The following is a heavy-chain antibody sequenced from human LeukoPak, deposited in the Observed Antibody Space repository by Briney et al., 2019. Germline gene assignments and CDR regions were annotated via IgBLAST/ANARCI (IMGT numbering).Heavy chain of an antibody. V-gene: IGHV3-23*01. Sequence: GGSLRLSCAASGFTFSSYAMSWVRQAPGKGLEWVSAISGSGGSTYYADSVKGRFTISRDNSKNTLYLQMNSLRAEDTAVYCCAKDIRRIAVAGTFDYWGQGTLVTVSS. CDR1: GFTFSSYA. D-gene: IGHD6-19*01. CDR2: ISGSGGST. J-gene: IGHJ4*02. CDR3: AKDIRRIAVAGTFDY.